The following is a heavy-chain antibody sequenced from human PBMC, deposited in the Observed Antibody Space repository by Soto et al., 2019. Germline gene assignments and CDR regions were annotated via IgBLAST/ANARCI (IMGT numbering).Heavy chain of an antibody. CDR3: AREDDGGDSLDV. D-gene: IGHD2-21*02. J-gene: IGHJ6*02. CDR2: IHHSASI. Sequence: QVQLQQSGPGLVKPSQTLSLTCTVSGDSISSDYYHWTWIRQSPGKGLEWIGYIHHSASILYNPSLQSRVTISVDTSKNQFSLHLTSVTAADTAVYFCAREDDGGDSLDVWGQGTTVTVSS. CDR1: GDSISSDYYH. V-gene: IGHV4-30-4*08.